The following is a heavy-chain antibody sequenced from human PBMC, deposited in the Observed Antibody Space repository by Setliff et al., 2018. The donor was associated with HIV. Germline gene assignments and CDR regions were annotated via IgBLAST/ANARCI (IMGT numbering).Heavy chain of an antibody. J-gene: IGHJ4*02. CDR2: ISGSTASI. V-gene: IGHV3-23*01. D-gene: IGHD2-21*02. Sequence: GGSLRLSCAGSGFSFWNFAINWVRQAPGKGLEWVSGISGSTASIYYSDSVKGRFTISRDNSKNTVFLQLSSLRAEDTALYYCAKRDGDDFGPFDYWGQGTLVTVSS. CDR3: AKRDGDDFGPFDY. CDR1: GFSFWNFA.